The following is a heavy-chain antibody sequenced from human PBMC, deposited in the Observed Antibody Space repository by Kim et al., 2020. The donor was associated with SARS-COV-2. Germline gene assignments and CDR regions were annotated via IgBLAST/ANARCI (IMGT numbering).Heavy chain of an antibody. V-gene: IGHV3-43*02. J-gene: IGHJ6*02. CDR1: GFRFDEYA. CDR2: ISADGDNT. D-gene: IGHD2-2*01. Sequence: GGSLRLSCAASGFRFDEYAMNWLRQAPGKGLEWVSLISADGDNTYYADSVRGRFTISRDNNKRTLYLEMNSLRTEDTAFYYCAKDVCSSTSCPYFYYYGMDVWGQGTTVIVSS. CDR3: AKDVCSSTSCPYFYYYGMDV.